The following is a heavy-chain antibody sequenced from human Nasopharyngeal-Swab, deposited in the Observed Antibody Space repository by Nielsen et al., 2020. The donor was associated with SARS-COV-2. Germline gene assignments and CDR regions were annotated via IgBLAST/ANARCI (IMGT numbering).Heavy chain of an antibody. J-gene: IGHJ4*02. D-gene: IGHD3-22*01. Sequence: VRQAPGKGLEWVAIVWFDGANKYYADSVKGRFTISRDSSKNTLYLQMNSLRAEDAAVYYCARDRGFTFGYWIFDYWGQGTLVTVSS. CDR3: ARDRGFTFGYWIFDY. CDR2: VWFDGANK. V-gene: IGHV3-33*01.